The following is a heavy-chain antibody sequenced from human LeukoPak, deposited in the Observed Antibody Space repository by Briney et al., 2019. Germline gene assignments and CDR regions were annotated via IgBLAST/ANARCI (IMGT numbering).Heavy chain of an antibody. V-gene: IGHV1-2*06. CDR3: AGDLWGWGSDYLDY. Sequence: ASVKVSCKASGYTFTDYYVHWVRLVPGQRLEWMGRISPNSGATNYAEKFRGRVTMARDTSINTVYMEMSSLRSDDTAVYYCAGDLWGWGSDYLDYWGQGTLVTVSS. J-gene: IGHJ4*02. D-gene: IGHD4/OR15-4a*01. CDR2: ISPNSGAT. CDR1: GYTFTDYY.